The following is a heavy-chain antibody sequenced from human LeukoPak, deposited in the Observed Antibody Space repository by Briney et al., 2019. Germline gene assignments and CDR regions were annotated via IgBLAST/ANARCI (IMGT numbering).Heavy chain of an antibody. J-gene: IGHJ4*02. CDR3: ATSRPLRFLEWLLGPFDY. CDR2: ISGNGGST. Sequence: GGSLRLSCATSQFNFNKFGMTWVRQAPGKGLEWVSSISGNGGSTQYADSVQGRFAISRDNSKNTLYLQMNSLRAEDTAVYYCATSRPLRFLEWLLGPFDYWGQGSLVTVSS. D-gene: IGHD3-3*01. V-gene: IGHV3-23*01. CDR1: QFNFNKFG.